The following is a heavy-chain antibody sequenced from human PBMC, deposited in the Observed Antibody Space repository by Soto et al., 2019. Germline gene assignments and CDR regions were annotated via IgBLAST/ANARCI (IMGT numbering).Heavy chain of an antibody. CDR1: GGSISSGGYY. CDR2: IYYSGST. D-gene: IGHD2-2*01. CDR3: ARGNCSSTSCYVADV. J-gene: IGHJ6*04. Sequence: SETLSLTCTVSGGSISSGGYYWSWIRQHPGKGLEWIGYIYYSGSTYYNPSLKSRVTISVDTSKNQFSLKLSSVTAADTAVYYCARGNCSSTSCYVADVWGKGTTVTVSS. V-gene: IGHV4-31*03.